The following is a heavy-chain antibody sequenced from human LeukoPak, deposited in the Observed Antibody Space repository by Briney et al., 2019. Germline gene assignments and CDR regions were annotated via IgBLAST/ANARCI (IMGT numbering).Heavy chain of an antibody. Sequence: GGSLRPSCAASGFTFSTYWMHWVRQVPGKGLVWVSRIKGDGSRTVYADSVKGRFTISRDNAKNTLSLQMNSLRAEDTAVYYCARSDYFHNWGQGTLVTVSS. CDR1: GFTFSTYW. D-gene: IGHD6-19*01. CDR3: ARSDYFHN. V-gene: IGHV3-74*01. CDR2: IKGDGSRT. J-gene: IGHJ4*02.